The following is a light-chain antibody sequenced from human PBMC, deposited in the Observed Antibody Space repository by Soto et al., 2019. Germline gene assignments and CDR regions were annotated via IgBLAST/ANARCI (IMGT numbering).Light chain of an antibody. CDR2: GNS. J-gene: IGLJ1*01. CDR3: QSYDSSRSVLV. V-gene: IGLV1-40*01. Sequence: QSVLTQPPSVSGAPGQRVTISCTGSSSNIGAGYDVHWYQQLPGTAPKLLIYGNSNRPSGVPDRFSGSKSGTSASLAITGLQAEDEADYYCQSYDSSRSVLVFGTGTKLTVL. CDR1: SSNIGAGYD.